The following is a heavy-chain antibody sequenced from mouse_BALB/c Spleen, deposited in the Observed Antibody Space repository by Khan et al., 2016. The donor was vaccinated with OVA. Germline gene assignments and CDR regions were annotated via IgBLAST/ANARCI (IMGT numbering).Heavy chain of an antibody. J-gene: IGHJ1*01. V-gene: IGHV9-4*02. Sequence: QIQLVQSGPELKKPGETVRISCKASGYTFTTAGMQWVQKMPGQGLKWIGWINTHSGVPKYAEDFKGRFAFSLETSASTAYLQISNLTTEDTATYFCAMYYRYYWYFDDWGAGTTVTVSS. CDR1: GYTFTTAG. D-gene: IGHD2-14*01. CDR3: AMYYRYYWYFDD. CDR2: INTHSGVP.